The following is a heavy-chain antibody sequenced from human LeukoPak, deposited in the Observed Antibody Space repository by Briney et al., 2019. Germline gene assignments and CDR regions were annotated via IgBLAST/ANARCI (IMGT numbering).Heavy chain of an antibody. Sequence: SETLSLTCTVSGGSITSYYWSWIRQPPGKGLEWIGYIYYSGSTNYNPSLKSRVTISVDTSKNQFSLKLSSVTAADTALYYCARGHLVFAYWGQGTLVTVSS. D-gene: IGHD6-6*01. J-gene: IGHJ4*02. CDR1: GGSITSYY. V-gene: IGHV4-59*01. CDR2: IYYSGST. CDR3: ARGHLVFAY.